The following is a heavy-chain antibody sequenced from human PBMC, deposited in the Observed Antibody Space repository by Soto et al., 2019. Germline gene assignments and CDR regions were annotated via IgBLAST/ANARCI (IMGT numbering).Heavy chain of an antibody. CDR2: ISHDGSRK. J-gene: IGHJ3*01. CDR3: AKDFPRGPSVLRGFDL. D-gene: IGHD3-3*01. Sequence: QVQLVESGGSVVQPGTSLRLSCAASGFTFSSYGIHWVRQAPGKGLEWVALISHDGSRKEYAESQKGRFTISRDNSKNTVYLQMNSLRFEDTAVYFCAKDFPRGPSVLRGFDLWGQGTVVTVSS. CDR1: GFTFSSYG. V-gene: IGHV3-30*18.